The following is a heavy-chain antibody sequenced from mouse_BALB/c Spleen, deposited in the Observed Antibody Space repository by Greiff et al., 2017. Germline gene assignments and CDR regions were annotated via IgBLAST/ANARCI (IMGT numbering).Heavy chain of an antibody. D-gene: IGHD2-1*01. CDR2: ILPGSGST. J-gene: IGHJ3*01. V-gene: IGHV1-9*01. CDR1: GYTFSSYW. Sequence: VQLQQSGAELMKPGASVKISCKATGYTFSSYWIEWVKQRPGHGLEWIGEILPGSGSTNYNEKFKGKATFTADTSSNTAYMQLSSLTSEDSAVYYCARPPPYGNYVAWFAYWGQGTLVTVSA. CDR3: ARPPPYGNYVAWFAY.